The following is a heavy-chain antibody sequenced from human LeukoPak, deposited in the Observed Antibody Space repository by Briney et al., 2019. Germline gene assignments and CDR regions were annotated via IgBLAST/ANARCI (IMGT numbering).Heavy chain of an antibody. V-gene: IGHV4-34*01. Sequence: SSEPLSLTCAVYGGSFSGYYWSWIRQPPGKGLEWIGEINHSGSTNYNPSLKSRVTISVDTSKNQFSLKLSSVTAADTAVYYCAGRANTETYYFDYWGQGILVTVSS. CDR2: INHSGST. D-gene: IGHD4-17*01. CDR1: GGSFSGYY. CDR3: AGRANTETYYFDY. J-gene: IGHJ4*02.